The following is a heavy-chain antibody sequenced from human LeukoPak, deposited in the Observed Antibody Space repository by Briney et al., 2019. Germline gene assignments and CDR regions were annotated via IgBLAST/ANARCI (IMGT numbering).Heavy chain of an antibody. CDR2: INHSGST. CDR1: GGSFSGYY. Sequence: SETLSLTGAVYGGSFSGYYWSWIRQPPGKELEWIGEINHSGSTNYNPSLKSRVTISVDTSKNQFSLKLSSVTAADTAVYYCARGHQNVLRLWYYMDVWGKGTTVTVSS. D-gene: IGHD2-8*01. J-gene: IGHJ6*03. CDR3: ARGHQNVLRLWYYMDV. V-gene: IGHV4-34*01.